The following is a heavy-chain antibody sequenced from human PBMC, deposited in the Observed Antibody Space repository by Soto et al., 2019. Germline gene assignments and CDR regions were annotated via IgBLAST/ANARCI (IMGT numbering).Heavy chain of an antibody. Sequence: PGGSQRLSCADSGFTFRNYWLTWIRQAPGKGLEWVANIKEDGSEKYYVDSLKGRFTISRDNAKNLLYLQMNSLRAEDTAVYYRAVYDYGISAAAHWGQGTLVTVAS. V-gene: IGHV3-7*03. J-gene: IGHJ4*02. CDR1: GFTFRNYW. CDR2: IKEDGSEK. CDR3: AVYDYGISAAAH. D-gene: IGHD4-17*01.